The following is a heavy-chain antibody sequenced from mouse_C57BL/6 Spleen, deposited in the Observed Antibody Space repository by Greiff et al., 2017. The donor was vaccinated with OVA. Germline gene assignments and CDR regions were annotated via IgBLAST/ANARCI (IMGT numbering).Heavy chain of an antibody. CDR1: GYTFTSYT. J-gene: IGHJ4*01. CDR2: INPSSGYT. CDR3: ARRAYYGSREYYAMDY. D-gene: IGHD1-1*01. V-gene: IGHV1-4*01. Sequence: VQLQQSGAELARPGASVKMSCKASGYTFTSYTMHWVKQRPGQGLEWIGYINPSSGYTKYNQKFKDKATLTADKSSSTAYMQLSSLTSEDSAVYYCARRAYYGSREYYAMDYWGQGTSVTVSS.